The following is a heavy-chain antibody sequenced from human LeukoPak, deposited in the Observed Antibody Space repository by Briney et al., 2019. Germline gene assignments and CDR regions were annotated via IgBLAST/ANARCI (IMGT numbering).Heavy chain of an antibody. V-gene: IGHV3-43*02. CDR3: ARGPYYGDYTPDY. D-gene: IGHD4-17*01. J-gene: IGHJ4*02. CDR1: GFTFDDYA. CDR2: ISGDGGST. Sequence: PGGSLRLSCAASGFTFDDYAMHWVRQAPGKGLEWVSLISGDGGSTYDADSVKGRFTISRDNAKNSLYLQMNSLRAEDTAVYYCARGPYYGDYTPDYWGQGTLVTVSS.